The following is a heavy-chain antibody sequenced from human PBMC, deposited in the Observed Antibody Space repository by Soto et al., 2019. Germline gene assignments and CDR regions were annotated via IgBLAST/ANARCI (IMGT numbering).Heavy chain of an antibody. D-gene: IGHD3-10*01. Sequence: EVQVLESGGGLVQPGGSLRLSCAATGFTFSDFAMSWVRQAPGKGLEWVSRIYGGGNGPHYADSVKGRVTISRDNSKNTLYLQMNSLRAEDTAVYYCEKMEGMDPWAYSFDDWGQGTLVTVSS. J-gene: IGHJ4*02. V-gene: IGHV3-23*01. CDR2: IYGGGNGP. CDR3: EKMEGMDPWAYSFDD. CDR1: GFTFSDFA.